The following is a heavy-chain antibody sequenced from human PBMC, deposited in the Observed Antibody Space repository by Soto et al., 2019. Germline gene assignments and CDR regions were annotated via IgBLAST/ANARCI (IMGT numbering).Heavy chain of an antibody. D-gene: IGHD6-13*01. J-gene: IGHJ6*02. CDR1: GYSFTSYW. CDR3: ARRQYSSYYGMDV. Sequence: SLKISCKGSGYSFTSYWIGWVRQMPGKGLEWMGIIYPGDSDTRYSPSFQGQVTISADKSISTAYLQWSSLMASDTAMYYCARRQYSSYYGMDVWGQGTTVTVSS. CDR2: IYPGDSDT. V-gene: IGHV5-51*01.